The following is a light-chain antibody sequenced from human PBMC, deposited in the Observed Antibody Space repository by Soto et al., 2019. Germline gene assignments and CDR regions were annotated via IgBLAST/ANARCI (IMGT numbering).Light chain of an antibody. Sequence: IVLTQSPGTLSLSPGDRATLSCRASQRVSSYLAWYQQKPGQAPRLLIYDASNRATGIPARFSGSGSGTDFTLTISSLEPEDFAVYYCQQRSNWPRTFGQGTKVDIK. CDR3: QQRSNWPRT. CDR2: DAS. CDR1: QRVSSY. V-gene: IGKV3-11*01. J-gene: IGKJ1*01.